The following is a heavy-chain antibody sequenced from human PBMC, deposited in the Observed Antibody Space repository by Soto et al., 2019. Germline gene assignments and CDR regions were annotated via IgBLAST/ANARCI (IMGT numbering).Heavy chain of an antibody. CDR2: ISSSRSTI. Sequence: QVQLVESGGGLVKPGGSLRLSCAASGFTFSDYYMSWIRQAPGKGLERVSYISSSRSTIYYPDSVKGRFTISRDNAKNSLYLPRTSLRAEDTAVYYCASGEAFEDYGDYFDYWGQGTLVTVSS. D-gene: IGHD4-17*01. CDR3: ASGEAFEDYGDYFDY. CDR1: GFTFSDYY. V-gene: IGHV3-11*01. J-gene: IGHJ4*02.